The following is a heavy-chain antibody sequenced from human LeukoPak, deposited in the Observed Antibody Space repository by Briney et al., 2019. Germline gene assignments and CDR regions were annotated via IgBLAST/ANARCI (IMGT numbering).Heavy chain of an antibody. D-gene: IGHD6-19*01. Sequence: SETLSLTCTVFGGSISSTVYYWGWLRQPPGKGLEWIGSIYYSGNTYYNPSLKSRVTISVDTSKNQFSLRLSSVTAADTAMYYCARDQQLGAVAEFDPWGQGTLVTVSS. J-gene: IGHJ5*02. CDR2: IYYSGNT. CDR3: ARDQQLGAVAEFDP. CDR1: GGSISSTVYY. V-gene: IGHV4-39*07.